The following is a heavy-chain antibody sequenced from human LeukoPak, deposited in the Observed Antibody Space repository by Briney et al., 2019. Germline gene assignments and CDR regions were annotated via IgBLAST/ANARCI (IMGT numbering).Heavy chain of an antibody. V-gene: IGHV3-49*03. D-gene: IGHD2-2*01. CDR3: TRADIVVVPAAIQKTTYNWFDP. CDR1: GFTFGDYA. Sequence: GGSLRLSCTASGFTFGDYAMSWFRQAPGKGLEWVGFIRSKAYGGTTEYAASVKGRFTISRDDSKSIAYLQMNSLKTEDTAVYYCTRADIVVVPAAIQKTTYNWFDPWGQGTLVTVSS. CDR2: IRSKAYGGTT. J-gene: IGHJ5*02.